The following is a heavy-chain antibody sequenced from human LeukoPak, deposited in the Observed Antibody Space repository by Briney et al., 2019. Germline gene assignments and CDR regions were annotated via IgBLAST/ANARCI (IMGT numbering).Heavy chain of an antibody. D-gene: IGHD6-13*01. J-gene: IGHJ2*01. Sequence: GGSLRLSCAASGFTFSSYWMSWVRQAPGKGLEWVANIKQDGSEKYYVDSVKGRFTISRDNAKNSLYLQMNSLRAEDMALYYCAKEGGGIAAALDLWGRGTLVTVSS. V-gene: IGHV3-7*03. CDR3: AKEGGGIAAALDL. CDR1: GFTFSSYW. CDR2: IKQDGSEK.